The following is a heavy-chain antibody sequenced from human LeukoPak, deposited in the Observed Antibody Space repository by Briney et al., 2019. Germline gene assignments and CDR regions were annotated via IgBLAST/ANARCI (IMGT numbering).Heavy chain of an antibody. Sequence: KPGGSLRLSCAASGFTFSDYYMSWIRQAPGKGLEWVSYISSSGSTIYYADSVKGRFTISRDNAKNSLYLQMNSLRAEDTAVYYCAREPYGDYGPQNYYYMDVWGKGTTVTVSS. CDR2: ISSSGSTI. V-gene: IGHV3-11*04. CDR3: AREPYGDYGPQNYYYMDV. D-gene: IGHD4-17*01. J-gene: IGHJ6*03. CDR1: GFTFSDYY.